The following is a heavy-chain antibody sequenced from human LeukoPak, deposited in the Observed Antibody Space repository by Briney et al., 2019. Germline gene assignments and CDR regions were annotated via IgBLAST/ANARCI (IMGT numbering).Heavy chain of an antibody. D-gene: IGHD3-3*01. Sequence: SETLSLTCAVYGGSFSGYYWSWIRQPPGKGLEWIGEINHSGSTNYNPSLKSRVTISVDTSKNQFSLKLSSVTAADTAVYYCARGSELRILKWGQGTLVTVSS. CDR1: GGSFSGYY. V-gene: IGHV4-34*01. CDR2: INHSGST. CDR3: ARGSELRILK. J-gene: IGHJ4*02.